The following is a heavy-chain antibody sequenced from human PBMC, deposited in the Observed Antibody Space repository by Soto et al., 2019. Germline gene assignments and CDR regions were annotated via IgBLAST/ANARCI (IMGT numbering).Heavy chain of an antibody. CDR3: AVSLGARYFDY. J-gene: IGHJ4*02. D-gene: IGHD6-6*01. CDR2: IYYSGST. V-gene: IGHV4-30-4*01. CDR1: GGSISSGDYY. Sequence: QVQLQESGPGLVKPSQTLSLTCTVSGGSISSGDYYWSWIRQPPGKGLEWIEYIYYSGSTYYNPTAKFRVTISQDTAKNQSSLKLSAVTAADTAVYCWAVSLGARYFDYWGQGTLVTVSS.